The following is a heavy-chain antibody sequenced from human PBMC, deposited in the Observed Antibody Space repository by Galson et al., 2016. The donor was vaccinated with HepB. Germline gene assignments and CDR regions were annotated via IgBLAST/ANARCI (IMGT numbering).Heavy chain of an antibody. CDR2: IDPSDSDT. D-gene: IGHD3-9*01. Sequence: QSGAEVTKPGESLGISCKGSGYSFTTYWITWVRQMPGKGLEWMGRIDPSDSDTKYSPSFQGQVTISADKSINTAYLQWSSLKASDTAMYYCARRRDILTGYRSYYYVMAVWGQGTTVTVSS. CDR3: ARRRDILTGYRSYYYVMAV. V-gene: IGHV5-10-1*04. CDR1: GYSFTTYW. J-gene: IGHJ6*02.